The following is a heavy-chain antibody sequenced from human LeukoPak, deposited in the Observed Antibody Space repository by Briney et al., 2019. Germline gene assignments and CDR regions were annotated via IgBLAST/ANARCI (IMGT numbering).Heavy chain of an antibody. CDR3: ARDRQHSYGSVLDP. CDR1: GGSISTYH. D-gene: IGHD5-18*01. J-gene: IGHJ5*02. CDR2: TYFSGRSNY. V-gene: IGHV4-59*01. Sequence: SETLSLTCTVSGGSISTYHWNWIRQPPGKGLEWIGETYFSGRSNYNYNPSLKSRVTISVDTSNNQFSLKMTSVTAADTAVCYCARDRQHSYGSVLDPWGRGTLVTVSS.